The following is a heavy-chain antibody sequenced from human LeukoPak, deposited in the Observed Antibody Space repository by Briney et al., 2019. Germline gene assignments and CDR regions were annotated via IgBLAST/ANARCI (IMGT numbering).Heavy chain of an antibody. CDR3: ALRRGRRITIFGVAYYGMDV. CDR1: GYTFTSYY. V-gene: IGHV1-46*01. CDR2: INPSRGST. Sequence: ASVTVSCKASGYTFTSYYMHWVRQAPGQGLEWMGIINPSRGSTSYAQKFQGRVTMTRDTSTSTVYMELSSLRSEDTAVYYCALRRGRRITIFGVAYYGMDVWGQGTTVTVSS. D-gene: IGHD3-3*01. J-gene: IGHJ6*02.